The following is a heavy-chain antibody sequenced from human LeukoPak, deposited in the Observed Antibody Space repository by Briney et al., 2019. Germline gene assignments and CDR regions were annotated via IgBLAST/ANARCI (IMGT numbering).Heavy chain of an antibody. CDR3: ARDIGYGGNPSDP. V-gene: IGHV3-23*01. D-gene: IGHD4-23*01. Sequence: GGTLRLSCAASGFTFSSYGMSWVRQAPGKGLEWVSAISGSGGSTYYADSVKGRFTISRDNAKNSLYLQMDSLRGEDTAVYYCARDIGYGGNPSDPWGQGSLVTVSS. J-gene: IGHJ5*02. CDR1: GFTFSSYG. CDR2: ISGSGGST.